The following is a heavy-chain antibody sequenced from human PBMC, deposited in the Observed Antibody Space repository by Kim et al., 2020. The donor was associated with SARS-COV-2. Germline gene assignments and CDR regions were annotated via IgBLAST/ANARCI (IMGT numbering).Heavy chain of an antibody. D-gene: IGHD4-17*01. J-gene: IGHJ6*02. CDR2: INAGNGNT. CDR3: ATLRYGDGIYYYYYGMDV. Sequence: ASVKVSCKASGYTFTSYAMHWVRQAPGQRLEWMGWINAGNGNTKYSQKFQGRVTITRDTSASTAYMELSSLRSEDTAVYYCATLRYGDGIYYYYYGMDVWGQGTTVTVSS. CDR1: GYTFTSYA. V-gene: IGHV1-3*01.